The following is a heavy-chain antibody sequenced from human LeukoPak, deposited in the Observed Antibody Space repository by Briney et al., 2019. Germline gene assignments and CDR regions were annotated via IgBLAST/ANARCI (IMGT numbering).Heavy chain of an antibody. CDR3: ARDRRVQLWSPAGFDY. V-gene: IGHV3-21*01. D-gene: IGHD5-18*01. CDR1: GFTFGDYA. Sequence: GGSLRLSCTASGFTFGDYAMSWVRQAPGKGLEWVSSISSSSVYIYYADSVKGRFTISRDNAKNSLYLQMNSLRAEDTAVYYCARDRRVQLWSPAGFDYWGQGTLVTVSS. CDR2: ISSSSVYI. J-gene: IGHJ4*02.